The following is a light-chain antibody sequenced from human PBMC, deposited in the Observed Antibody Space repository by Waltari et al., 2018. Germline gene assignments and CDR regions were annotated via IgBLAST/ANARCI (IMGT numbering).Light chain of an antibody. CDR3: QSFDSSLSASV. V-gene: IGLV1-40*01. J-gene: IGLJ3*02. Sequence: QSVLTQPPSMSGAPGQKVTIPCTGGSSNFGAGYDVHWYQQFPGTAPKLLIFDNTNRPSGVPGRFSGSKSGTSASLAIAGLQSEDEAVYYCQSFDSSLSASVFGGGTKLTVL. CDR2: DNT. CDR1: SSNFGAGYD.